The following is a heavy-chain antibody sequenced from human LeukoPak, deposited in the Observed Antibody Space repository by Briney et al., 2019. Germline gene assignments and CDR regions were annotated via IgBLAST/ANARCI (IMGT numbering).Heavy chain of an antibody. CDR3: ARSPRDRYDSSGYYYFDY. CDR1: GGSISSGDYY. J-gene: IGHJ4*02. CDR2: IYYSGTT. V-gene: IGHV4-30-4*01. Sequence: SETLSLTCTLSGGSISSGDYYWSWIRQPPGKGLEWIGYIYYSGTTYYNPSLKSRVTISIDTSKNQFSLKLSSVTAADTAVYYCARSPRDRYDSSGYYYFDYWGQGTLVTVSS. D-gene: IGHD3-22*01.